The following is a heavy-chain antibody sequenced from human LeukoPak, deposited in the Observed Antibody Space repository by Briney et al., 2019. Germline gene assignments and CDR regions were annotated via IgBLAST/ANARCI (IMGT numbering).Heavy chain of an antibody. CDR2: INSDGSAT. Sequence: VRQVPGKGLLWVSRINSDGSATIYADSVRGRFTISRDNAKNTLYLQMSGLRVEDTAVYHCASGSPYYGMDVWGQETAVTVSS. V-gene: IGHV3-74*01. CDR3: ASGSPYYGMDV. J-gene: IGHJ6*02. D-gene: IGHD3-10*01.